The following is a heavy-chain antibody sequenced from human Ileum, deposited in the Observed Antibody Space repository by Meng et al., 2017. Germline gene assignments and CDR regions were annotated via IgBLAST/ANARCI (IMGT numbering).Heavy chain of an antibody. D-gene: IGHD4-23*01. V-gene: IGHV4-4*02. CDR2: VFHSGDT. Sequence: QVPVRGAGPGLVEPSGTLSLTCAVSGASISSSNWWSWVRQPPGKGLEWIGEVFHSGDTNYNPSLKSRVSMSVDKSKNQFSLKLTSVTAADTAVYYCVRIDYGGDGIEIYNFDYWGLGTLVTVSS. CDR3: VRIDYGGDGIEIYNFDY. J-gene: IGHJ4*02. CDR1: GASISSSNW.